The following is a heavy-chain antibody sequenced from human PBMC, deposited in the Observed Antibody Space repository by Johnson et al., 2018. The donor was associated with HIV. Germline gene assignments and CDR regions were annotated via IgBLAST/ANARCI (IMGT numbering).Heavy chain of an antibody. CDR1: GFTFSYYG. V-gene: IGHV3-33*05. J-gene: IGHJ3*02. CDR2: ISYAGRDK. D-gene: IGHD6-6*01. CDR3: ARGKLAASVSWSDAFDI. Sequence: QVHLVESGGGVVQPGRSLRLSCAASGFTFSYYGIHWVRQAPGKGLEWVAVISYAGRDKYYTDSVMGRFTISRDISKNTLYLQMISMSAEDTALYSCARGKLAASVSWSDAFDIWGQGTMVTVSS.